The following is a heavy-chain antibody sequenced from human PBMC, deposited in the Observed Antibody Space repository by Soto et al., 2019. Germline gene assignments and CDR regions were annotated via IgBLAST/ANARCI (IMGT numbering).Heavy chain of an antibody. CDR1: GYTFASYG. Sequence: ASVQVSCKASGYTFASYGISWLRQAPGQGLEWMGWISAYNGNTNYAQKLQGRVTMTTDTSTSTAYMELRSLRSDDTAVYYCARVPSAATWAFDIWGQGTMVTVSS. CDR3: ARVPSAATWAFDI. J-gene: IGHJ3*02. D-gene: IGHD6-25*01. V-gene: IGHV1-18*01. CDR2: ISAYNGNT.